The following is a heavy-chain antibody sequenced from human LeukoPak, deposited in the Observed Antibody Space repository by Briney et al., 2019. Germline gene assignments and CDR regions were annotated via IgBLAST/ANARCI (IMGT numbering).Heavy chain of an antibody. D-gene: IGHD4-17*01. Sequence: PSQTLSLTCAVSGGSISSGGYSWSWIRQPPGKGLEWIGYIYHSGSTYYNPSLKSRVTISVDRSKNQFSLKLSSVTAADTAVYYCARADTTVTTSFDPGGQGTLVTVSS. CDR2: IYHSGST. CDR1: GGSISSGGYS. CDR3: ARADTTVTTSFDP. J-gene: IGHJ5*02. V-gene: IGHV4-30-2*01.